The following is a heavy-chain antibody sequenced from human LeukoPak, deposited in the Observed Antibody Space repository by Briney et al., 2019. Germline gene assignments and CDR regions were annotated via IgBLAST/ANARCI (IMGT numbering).Heavy chain of an antibody. Sequence: GGSLRLSCVASGFIVSSNYMSWVRQAPGKGLEWVSVIYSGGSTYYAESVKGRFVISRDNSKNTLYFQMNSLRAEDTAVYYCARSRSEEPSSGWDPWAPRGSLDIWGQGTMVTVSS. V-gene: IGHV3-53*01. CDR2: IYSGGST. CDR1: GFIVSSNY. J-gene: IGHJ3*02. CDR3: ARSRSEEPSSGWDPWAPRGSLDI. D-gene: IGHD6-19*01.